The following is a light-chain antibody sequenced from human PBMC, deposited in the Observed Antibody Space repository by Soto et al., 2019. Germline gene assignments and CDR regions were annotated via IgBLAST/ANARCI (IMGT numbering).Light chain of an antibody. Sequence: AIRMTQSPSSFSASTGDRVTITCRASQGISSYLAWYQQKPGKAPKLLIYGASTLQSGVPSRFSGSGSGTDFTLTISRLQSEDFATYYCQQYYSYHRTFGQGTKVEIK. CDR1: QGISSY. CDR3: QQYYSYHRT. J-gene: IGKJ1*01. V-gene: IGKV1-8*01. CDR2: GAS.